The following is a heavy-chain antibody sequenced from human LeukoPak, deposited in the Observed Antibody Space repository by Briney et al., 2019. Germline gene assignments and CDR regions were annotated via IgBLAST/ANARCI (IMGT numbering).Heavy chain of an antibody. J-gene: IGHJ3*02. CDR1: GGSISRSSYY. CDR3: ARVSGITMIVVVPEDGFDI. V-gene: IGHV4-39*01. Sequence: SETLSLTCTVSGGSISRSSYYWGWIRQPPGKGLEWIGSIYYSGITYYNPSLKSRVTISVDTSKNQFSLKLSSVTAADTAVYYCARVSGITMIVVVPEDGFDIWGQGTMVTVSS. CDR2: IYYSGIT. D-gene: IGHD3-22*01.